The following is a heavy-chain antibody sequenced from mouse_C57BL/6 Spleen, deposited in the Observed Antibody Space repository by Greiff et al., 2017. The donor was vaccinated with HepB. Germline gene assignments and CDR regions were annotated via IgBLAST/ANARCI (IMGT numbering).Heavy chain of an antibody. CDR2: IRLKSDNYAT. V-gene: IGHV6-3*01. Sequence: EVQWVESGGGLVQPGGSMKLSCVASGFTFSNYWMNWVRQSPEKGLEWVAQIRLKSDNYATHYAESVKGRFTISRDDSKSSVYLQMNNLRAEDTGIYYCTGGPRDFDYWGQGTTLTVSS. J-gene: IGHJ2*01. CDR1: GFTFSNYW. CDR3: TGGPRDFDY.